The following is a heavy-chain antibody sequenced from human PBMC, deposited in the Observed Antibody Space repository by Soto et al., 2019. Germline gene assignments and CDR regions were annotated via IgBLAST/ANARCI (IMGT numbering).Heavy chain of an antibody. V-gene: IGHV4-59*01. D-gene: IGHD6-13*01. Sequence: PSETLSLTCTVSGGSISSYYWSWIRQPPGKGLEWIGYIYYSGSTNYNPSLKSRVTISVDTSKNQFSLKLSSVTAADTAVYYCAREMQQSLGYWGQGTLVTV. CDR1: GGSISSYY. CDR3: AREMQQSLGY. CDR2: IYYSGST. J-gene: IGHJ4*02.